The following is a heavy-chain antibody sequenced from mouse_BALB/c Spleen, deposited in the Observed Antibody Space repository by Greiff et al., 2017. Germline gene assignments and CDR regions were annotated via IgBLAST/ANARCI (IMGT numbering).Heavy chain of an antibody. Sequence: EVQLQQSGPELVKPGASVKMSCKASGYTFTRYVMHWVKQKPGQGLEWIGYINTYNDGTKYNEKFKGKATLTTDKSSSTAYMELSSVTSEDSAVYYCASSGSGAMDYWGQGTSVTVSS. CDR1: GYTFTRYV. J-gene: IGHJ4*01. V-gene: IGHV1-14*01. D-gene: IGHD2-2*01. CDR3: ASSGSGAMDY. CDR2: INTYNDGT.